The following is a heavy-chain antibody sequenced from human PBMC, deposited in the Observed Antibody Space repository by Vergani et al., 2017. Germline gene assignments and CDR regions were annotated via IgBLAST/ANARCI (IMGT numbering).Heavy chain of an antibody. CDR2: ISAYNGNT. CDR3: AVTGTWLTGGSSGGLDY. V-gene: IGHV1-18*01. J-gene: IGHJ4*02. Sequence: QVQLVQSGAELKKPGASVKVSCKASGYTFTSNGISWVRQAPGQGLEWMAWISAYNGNTNYAQKLQCRVTMTTDTSTSTAYMELRSLRSDDTAVYYCAVTGTWLTGGSSGGLDYWGQGSLVTVSS. D-gene: IGHD1-7*01. CDR1: GYTFTSNG.